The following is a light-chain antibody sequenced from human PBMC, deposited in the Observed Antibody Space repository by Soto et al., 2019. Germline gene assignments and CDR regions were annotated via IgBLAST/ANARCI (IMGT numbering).Light chain of an antibody. CDR3: SSYTRSSTLEV. V-gene: IGLV2-14*01. CDR2: DVS. J-gene: IGLJ1*01. Sequence: QSALTQPASVSGSPGQSITISCTGTSSDVGGYNYVSWYQQHPGKAPKLMIYDVSNRPSGVSNRFSGSKSGNTASLTISGLQAEAEADYYCSSYTRSSTLEVFGTGTKLTVL. CDR1: SSDVGGYNY.